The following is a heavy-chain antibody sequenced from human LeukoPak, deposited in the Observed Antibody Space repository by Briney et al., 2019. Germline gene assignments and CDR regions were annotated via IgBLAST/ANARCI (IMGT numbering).Heavy chain of an antibody. CDR3: AKDLSSGYYDAFDI. CDR2: ISGSSGHT. Sequence: GGSLRLSCAASGLTFSSYAMSWVRQAPGKGLEWVSAISGSSGHTYYADSVKGRFTISRDNSNNTLYLQMNSLRAEDTAVYYCAKDLSSGYYDAFDIWGQGTMVTVSS. V-gene: IGHV3-23*01. CDR1: GLTFSSYA. J-gene: IGHJ3*02. D-gene: IGHD3-22*01.